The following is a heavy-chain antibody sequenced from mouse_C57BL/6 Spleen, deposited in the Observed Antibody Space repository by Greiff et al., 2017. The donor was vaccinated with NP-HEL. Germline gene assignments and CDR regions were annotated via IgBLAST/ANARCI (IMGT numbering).Heavy chain of an antibody. CDR2: IWSGGST. V-gene: IGHV2-2*01. CDR3: ARMTYYGNYGYFDV. Sequence: QVQLKESGPGLVQPSQSLSITCTVSGFSLTSYGVHWVRQSPGKGLEWLGVIWSGGSTDYNAAFISRLSISKDNSKSQVFFKMNSLQADDTAIYYCARMTYYGNYGYFDVWGTGTTVTVSS. D-gene: IGHD2-10*01. J-gene: IGHJ1*03. CDR1: GFSLTSYG.